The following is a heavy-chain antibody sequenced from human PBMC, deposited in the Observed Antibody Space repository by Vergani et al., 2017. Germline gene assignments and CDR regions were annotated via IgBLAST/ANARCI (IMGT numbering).Heavy chain of an antibody. D-gene: IGHD3-22*01. CDR1: GFTFDDYT. CDR2: ISWDGGST. J-gene: IGHJ4*02. Sequence: EVQLVESGGVVVQPGGSLRLSCAASGFTFDDYTMHWVRQAPGKGLEWVSLISWDGGSTYYADSVKGRFTISRDNSKNSLYLQKNSLRTEDTALYYCAKDIGESSGYFDYWGQGTLVTVSS. CDR3: AKDIGESSGYFDY. V-gene: IGHV3-43*01.